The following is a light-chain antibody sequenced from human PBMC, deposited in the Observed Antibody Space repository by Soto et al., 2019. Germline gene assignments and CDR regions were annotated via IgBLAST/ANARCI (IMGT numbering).Light chain of an antibody. V-gene: IGKV3-15*01. CDR3: QHYNSYSEA. J-gene: IGKJ1*01. CDR2: GAS. CDR1: RSISSN. Sequence: EIVLTPSPGTLSLSPGERATLSCMASRSISSNLAWYQQKPGQAPRLLIYGASTRATGIPARFSGSGSGTEFTLTISSLQPDDFATYYCQHYNSYSEAFGQGTKVDIK.